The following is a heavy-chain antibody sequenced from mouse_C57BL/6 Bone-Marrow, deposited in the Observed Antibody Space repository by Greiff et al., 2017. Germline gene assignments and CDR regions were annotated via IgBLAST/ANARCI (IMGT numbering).Heavy chain of an antibody. Sequence: VQLQQSGAELARPGASVKLSCKASGYTFTSYGISWVKQRTGQGLEWIGEIYPRGGNTYYTEKFKGKATLTSDKSSSTAYMELRSLTSEDSAVXFCARGGLRGLDYWGQGTTLTVSS. J-gene: IGHJ2*01. D-gene: IGHD2-4*01. CDR3: ARGGLRGLDY. V-gene: IGHV1-81*01. CDR2: IYPRGGNT. CDR1: GYTFTSYG.